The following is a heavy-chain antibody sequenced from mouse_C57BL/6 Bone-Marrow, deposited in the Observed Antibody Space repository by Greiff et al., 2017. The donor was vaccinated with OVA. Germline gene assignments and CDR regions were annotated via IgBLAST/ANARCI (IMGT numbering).Heavy chain of an antibody. CDR1: GYTFTSYW. CDR3: ARSDDSNFYWYVDV. Sequence: QVQLQQPGAELVKPGASVKLSCKASGYTFTSYWMHWVKQRPGQGLEWIGMIHPNSGSTNYNDKFKSKATLTVDNSSRPAYMQLSSLTSEDSAVYDGARSDDSNFYWYVDVGGTGTTVTVSA. J-gene: IGHJ1*03. CDR2: IHPNSGST. V-gene: IGHV1-64*01. D-gene: IGHD2-5*01.